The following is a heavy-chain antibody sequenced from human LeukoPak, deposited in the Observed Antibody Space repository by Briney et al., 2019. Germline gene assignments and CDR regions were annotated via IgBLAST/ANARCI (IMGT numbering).Heavy chain of an antibody. CDR3: AKRRGSYLDY. D-gene: IGHD3-16*02. V-gene: IGHV3-30*02. J-gene: IGHJ4*02. CDR2: IRYDGSNK. CDR1: GFTFSSYG. Sequence: GGSLRLSCAASGFTFSSYGMHWVRQAPGKGLEWVAFIRYDGSNKYYVDSVKGRFTISRDNSKNTLYLQMNSLRAEDTAVYYCAKRRGSYLDYWGQGTLVTVSS.